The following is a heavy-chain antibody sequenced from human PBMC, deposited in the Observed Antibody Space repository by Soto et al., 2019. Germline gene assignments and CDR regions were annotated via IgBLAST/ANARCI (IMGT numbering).Heavy chain of an antibody. CDR3: ARDFPSFDP. Sequence: QVQLQESGPGLVKPSETLSLTCTVSGGSFKSGSYSWSWIRQPPGKGLEWIGYVYHTGRTSYNPSLKSRVSISMDTSKNQFSLNLDFVTAADPAVYFCARDFPSFDPWGQGTLVTVSS. CDR2: VYHTGRT. CDR1: GGSFKSGSYS. V-gene: IGHV4-61*01. J-gene: IGHJ5*02.